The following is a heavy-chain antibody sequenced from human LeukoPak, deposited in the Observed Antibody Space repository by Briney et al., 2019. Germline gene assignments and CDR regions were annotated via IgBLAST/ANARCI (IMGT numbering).Heavy chain of an antibody. D-gene: IGHD2-15*01. CDR3: ARERPSILGGGAFDI. V-gene: IGHV3-48*04. J-gene: IGHJ3*02. CDR2: ISISSTSI. Sequence: GGSLRLSCAASRFNCNSHAMNWVRQAPGKGLEWISYISISSTSIYYADSVKGRFTISRDIAKNSLYLQMNSLRAEDTAVYYCARERPSILGGGAFDIWGQGTMVTVSS. CDR1: RFNCNSHA.